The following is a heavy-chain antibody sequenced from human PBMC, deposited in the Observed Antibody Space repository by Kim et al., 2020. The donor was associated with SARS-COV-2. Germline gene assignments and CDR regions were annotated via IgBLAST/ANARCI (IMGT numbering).Heavy chain of an antibody. CDR3: AKVYDILTGGLDY. Sequence: GGSLRLSCAASYFTFSSYAMSWVHQAPGKGLEWVSAISGSVGRTYYADSVKGRFTISRDNSKNTLYLQMNSLRAEDTAVYYCAKVYDILTGGLDYWGQGTLVTVSS. D-gene: IGHD3-9*01. CDR2: ISGSVGRT. V-gene: IGHV3-23*01. CDR1: YFTFSSYA. J-gene: IGHJ4*02.